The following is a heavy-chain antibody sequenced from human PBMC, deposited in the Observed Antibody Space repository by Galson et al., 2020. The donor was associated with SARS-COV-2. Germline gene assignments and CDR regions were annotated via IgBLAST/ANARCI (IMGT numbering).Heavy chain of an antibody. J-gene: IGHJ5*02. D-gene: IGHD3-3*01. CDR2: ISDDGKKR. CDR1: GFPFSANA. Sequence: GGSLRLSCAGSGFPFSANAMHWVRQAPGKGLEWVTVISDDGKKRYYAESVRGRFAISRDNSENTLYLQMNSLRPDDTGIYYCATERYDNSRGLESWGQGTLVTVSS. V-gene: IGHV3-30*09. CDR3: ATERYDNSRGLES.